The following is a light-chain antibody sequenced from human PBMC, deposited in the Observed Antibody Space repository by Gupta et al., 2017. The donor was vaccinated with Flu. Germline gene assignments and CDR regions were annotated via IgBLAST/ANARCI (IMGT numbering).Light chain of an antibody. V-gene: IGKV1-39*01. Sequence: DFQTTQPPSSLSASVGDRVTITCRASQSIRKYLNWYQQKPGKAPKLLIYAASSLQSGVPSRFSGSGSGTDFTLTISSLQPEDSATYYCQQSYSTPYTFGQGTKLEIK. CDR3: QQSYSTPYT. CDR2: AAS. J-gene: IGKJ2*01. CDR1: QSIRKY.